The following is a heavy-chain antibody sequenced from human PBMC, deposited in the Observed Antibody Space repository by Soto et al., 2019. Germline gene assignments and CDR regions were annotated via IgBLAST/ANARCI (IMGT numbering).Heavy chain of an antibody. CDR3: ARDPLIGTTDYGLDV. D-gene: IGHD1-7*01. J-gene: IGHJ6*02. CDR1: GFTFSTYW. CDR2: INNDGSNT. Sequence: EVPLVESGGGLVQPGGSLRLSCAASGFTFSTYWMHWVRQPPGKGLVWVSRINNDGSNTAYADSVKGRFTISRDNAQSTLYLQMNSLRAEDTAVYYCARDPLIGTTDYGLDVWGQGTTVSVSS. V-gene: IGHV3-74*01.